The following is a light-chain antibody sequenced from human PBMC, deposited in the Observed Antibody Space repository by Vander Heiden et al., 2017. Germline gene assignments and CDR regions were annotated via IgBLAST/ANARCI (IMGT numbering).Light chain of an antibody. CDR3: MQTLQTPWT. CDR1: QSLLHGNGYNY. V-gene: IGKV2-28*01. J-gene: IGKJ1*01. CDR2: LGS. Sequence: DILMTQYPLSLRVTPGEPASISCRSSQSLLHGNGYNYLHWYLQKPGQSPQLLIYLGSLRTSGVPDRFSGSGSGTDFTLKISRVEAEDVGVYYCMQTLQTPWTFGQGTKVEIK.